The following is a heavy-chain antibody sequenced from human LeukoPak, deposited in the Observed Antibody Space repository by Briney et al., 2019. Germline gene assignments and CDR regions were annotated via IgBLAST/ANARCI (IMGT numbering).Heavy chain of an antibody. Sequence: WALRLTCAATGCTISSYAMHWVRQTQGKGLEYVSTISRNGGSTYYAKSVKGRFTISRDNSKNTLYLQMGSLRAEDMAVYYCARIKYCGGDCYSGAFDIWGQGTMVTVSS. CDR1: GCTISSYA. V-gene: IGHV3-64*01. CDR2: ISRNGGST. D-gene: IGHD2-21*02. J-gene: IGHJ3*02. CDR3: ARIKYCGGDCYSGAFDI.